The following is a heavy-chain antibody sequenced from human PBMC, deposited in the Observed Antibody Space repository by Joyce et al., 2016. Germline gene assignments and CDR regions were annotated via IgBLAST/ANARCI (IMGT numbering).Heavy chain of an antibody. V-gene: IGHV3-48*02. Sequence: EVQLVESGGGLVQPGGSLRLSCVASGFVFSSYGMTWVRQAPGKGLEWVANSNSDATNILYADSVRGRFTISRDDALKSLYLQMNSLRDEDTALYYCARDEDYDNDFDYWGQGTLVTVSS. CDR1: GFVFSSYG. CDR2: SNSDATNI. CDR3: ARDEDYDNDFDY. J-gene: IGHJ4*02. D-gene: IGHD3-22*01.